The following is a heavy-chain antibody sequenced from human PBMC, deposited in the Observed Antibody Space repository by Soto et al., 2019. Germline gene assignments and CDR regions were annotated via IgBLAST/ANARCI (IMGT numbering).Heavy chain of an antibody. J-gene: IGHJ5*02. CDR1: GYTFISYG. V-gene: IGHV1-18*01. CDR3: ARGRKTTATVGGDFDP. Sequence: QVQLVQSGAEVKKPGASMKVSCKASGYTFISYGITWVRQAPGQGLEWMGWISTYNGHTNYAQKFQDWVTLTRDTSITTTYMALSRLKSDDTAVYYCARGRKTTATVGGDFDPWGQGTLVSVSS. D-gene: IGHD4-4*01. CDR2: ISTYNGHT.